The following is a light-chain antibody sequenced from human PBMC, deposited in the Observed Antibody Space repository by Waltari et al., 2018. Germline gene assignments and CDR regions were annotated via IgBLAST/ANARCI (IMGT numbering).Light chain of an antibody. Sequence: RATLSCRASQSVSSSYLAWYQQKPGQAPRLLIYGASSRATGIPDRFSGSGSGTDFTLIISRLEPEDFAVFYCQQYGSSPYTFGQGTKLEIK. CDR2: GAS. CDR3: QQYGSSPYT. J-gene: IGKJ2*01. V-gene: IGKV3-20*01. CDR1: QSVSSSY.